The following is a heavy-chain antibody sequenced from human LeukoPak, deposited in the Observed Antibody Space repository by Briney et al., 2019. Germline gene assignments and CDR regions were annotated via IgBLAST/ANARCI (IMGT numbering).Heavy chain of an antibody. D-gene: IGHD1-26*01. CDR3: AKANYSGSYYFDS. Sequence: PGGSLRLSCAASGCAFSRSAMNWGRQAPGKGLELVSSFSASGGTTYYADSVKGRFTISRDNSKNTLSVQMNSLRAEDTAVYYCAKANYSGSYYFDSWGQGTLVTVSS. CDR2: FSASGGTT. J-gene: IGHJ4*02. V-gene: IGHV3-23*01. CDR1: GCAFSRSA.